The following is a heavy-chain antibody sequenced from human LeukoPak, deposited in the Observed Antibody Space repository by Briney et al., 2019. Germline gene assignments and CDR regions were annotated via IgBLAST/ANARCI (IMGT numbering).Heavy chain of an antibody. CDR3: ARGPKYYYGSGSYSVD. Sequence: QPGGSLRLSCAASGFTFSSYSMNWVRQAPGKGLEWVSYISSSSSTIYYADSVKGRFTISRDNAKNSLYLQMNSLRAEDTAVYYCARGPKYYYGSGSYSVDWGQGTLVTVSS. D-gene: IGHD3-10*01. CDR2: ISSSSSTI. CDR1: GFTFSSYS. V-gene: IGHV3-48*01. J-gene: IGHJ4*02.